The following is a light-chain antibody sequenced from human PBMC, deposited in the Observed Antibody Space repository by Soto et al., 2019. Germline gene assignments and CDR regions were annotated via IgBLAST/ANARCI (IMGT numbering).Light chain of an antibody. V-gene: IGLV2-14*03. CDR2: DVS. J-gene: IGLJ1*01. CDR3: SSFTSSATYV. CDR1: SSDIGGYKY. Sequence: SALTQPASASGSPGQSITIFCTGTSSDIGGYKYVSWHQHHPGKAPKVMIYDVSDRPSGVSSRFSGSKSGNTASLTISGLQAEDEADYYCSSFTSSATYVFGTGTKVTV.